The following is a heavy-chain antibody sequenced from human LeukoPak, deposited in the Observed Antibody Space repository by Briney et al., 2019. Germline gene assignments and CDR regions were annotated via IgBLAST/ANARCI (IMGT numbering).Heavy chain of an antibody. D-gene: IGHD3-22*01. CDR1: GFTFSNYA. J-gene: IGHJ4*02. V-gene: IGHV3-7*01. Sequence: PPGGSLRLSCAASGFTFSNYAMSWVRQAPGKGLEWVANIKQDGSEKYYVDSVKGRFPISRDNAKNSLYLQMRSLRAEDTAVYYCARVLYYYDSSGRSYYFDYWGQGTLVTVSS. CDR3: ARVLYYYDSSGRSYYFDY. CDR2: IKQDGSEK.